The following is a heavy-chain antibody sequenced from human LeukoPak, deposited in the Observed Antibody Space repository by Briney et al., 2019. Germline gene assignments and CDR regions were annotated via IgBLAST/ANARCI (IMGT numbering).Heavy chain of an antibody. CDR1: GGCFSGNY. D-gene: IGHD4-17*01. J-gene: IGHJ4*02. V-gene: IGHV4-34*01. Sequence: SETLSLTCAVYGGCFSGNYWSWIRQPPGKGLEWIGEINHSGSTNYNPSLKSRVTISVDTSKNQFSLKLSSVTAADTAVYYCARGRNDYGDYFDYWGQGTLVTVSS. CDR3: ARGRNDYGDYFDY. CDR2: INHSGST.